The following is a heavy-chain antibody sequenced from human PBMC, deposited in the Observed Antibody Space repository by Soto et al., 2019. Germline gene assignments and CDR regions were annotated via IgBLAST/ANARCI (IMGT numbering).Heavy chain of an antibody. CDR3: ARVVGYCSGGSCYGGLDYYYYYYMDV. CDR2: IYYSGST. D-gene: IGHD2-15*01. CDR1: GGSISSYY. Sequence: QVQLQESGPGLVKPSETLSLTCTVSGGSISSYYWSWIRQPPGKGLEWIGYIYYSGSTNYNPSLKSRVTISVDTSKNQFSLKLSSVTAADTAVYYCARVVGYCSGGSCYGGLDYYYYYYMDVWGKGTTVTVSS. J-gene: IGHJ6*03. V-gene: IGHV4-59*01.